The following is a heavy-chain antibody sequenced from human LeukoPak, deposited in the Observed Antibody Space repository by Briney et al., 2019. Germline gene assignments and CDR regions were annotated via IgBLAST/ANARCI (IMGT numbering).Heavy chain of an antibody. D-gene: IGHD3-22*01. CDR2: IYYSGNT. CDR3: ARLYYYDSSGYYPEGGAFDI. CDR1: GGSISSYY. J-gene: IGHJ3*02. Sequence: SETLSLTCTVSGGSISSYYWSWIRQPPGKGLEWIGYIYYSGNTNCNPSLKSRVTISVDTSKNQFSLKLSSVTAADTAVYYCARLYYYDSSGYYPEGGAFDIWGQGTMVTVSS. V-gene: IGHV4-59*08.